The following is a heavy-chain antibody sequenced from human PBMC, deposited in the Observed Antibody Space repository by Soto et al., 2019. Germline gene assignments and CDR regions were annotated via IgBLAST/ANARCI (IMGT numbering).Heavy chain of an antibody. V-gene: IGHV3-23*01. D-gene: IGHD3-16*02. Sequence: EVQLLESGGGLVQPGGSLRLSCAASGFTFSSYAMSWVRQAPGKGLEWVSAISGSGGSTYYADSVKGRFTISRDNSKNTLYLQMNSLRAEDTAVYYCAKDLRRLQLGELSLVDYWGQGTLVTVSS. CDR3: AKDLRRLQLGELSLVDY. CDR2: ISGSGGST. J-gene: IGHJ4*02. CDR1: GFTFSSYA.